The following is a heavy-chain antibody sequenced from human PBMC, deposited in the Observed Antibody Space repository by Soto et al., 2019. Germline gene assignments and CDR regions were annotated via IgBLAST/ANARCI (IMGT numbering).Heavy chain of an antibody. D-gene: IGHD2-8*01. V-gene: IGHV1-2*04. J-gene: IGHJ6*02. CDR3: ARGDSSDCSNGVCSFFYNHDMDV. CDR1: GYSFTDYH. Sequence: ASVKVSCKASGYSFTDYHIHWVRQAPGQGLEWLGRINPKSGGTSTAQKFQGWVTMTTDTSISTASMELTRLTSDDTAIYYCARGDSSDCSNGVCSFFYNHDMDVWGQGTTVTVSS. CDR2: INPKSGGT.